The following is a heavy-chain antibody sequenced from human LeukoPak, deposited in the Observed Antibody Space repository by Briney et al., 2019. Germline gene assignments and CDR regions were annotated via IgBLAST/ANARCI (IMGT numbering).Heavy chain of an antibody. CDR3: ARDLPITMIVAQYSGGMDV. D-gene: IGHD3-22*01. J-gene: IGHJ6*02. Sequence: GGSLRLSCAASGFTFSDYYMSWLRQAPGKGLEWVSYISSSGSTIYYADSVKGRFTISRDNAKNSLYLQMNSLRAEDTAVYYCARDLPITMIVAQYSGGMDVWGQGTTVTVSS. CDR2: ISSSGSTI. V-gene: IGHV3-11*01. CDR1: GFTFSDYY.